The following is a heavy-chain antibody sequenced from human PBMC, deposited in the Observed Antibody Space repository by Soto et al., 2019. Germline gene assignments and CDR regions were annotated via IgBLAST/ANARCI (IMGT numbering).Heavy chain of an antibody. D-gene: IGHD2-15*01. Sequence: GASVKVSCKASGYSFKDHYMHWVRQAPGRGLERVGIINPSGEHTNYAQQFRGRVAMTRDTSTSTAYMELRSLRSEDTAVYFCARIYCTGGSCYLDFDQWGEGTMGTV. CDR3: ARIYCTGGSCYLDFDQ. CDR2: INPSGEHT. CDR1: GYSFKDHY. V-gene: IGHV1-46*02. J-gene: IGHJ4*02.